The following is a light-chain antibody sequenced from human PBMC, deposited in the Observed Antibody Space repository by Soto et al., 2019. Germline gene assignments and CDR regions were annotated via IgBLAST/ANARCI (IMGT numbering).Light chain of an antibody. CDR1: QGVNTW. V-gene: IGKV1-12*01. CDR2: GAS. Sequence: DVHLTQSPYSVSASVGDRVTITCRASQGVNTWLAWYQKKPGKAPRLLIYGASSLQSGVPLRFSGSGSGTDFTLTISSLQPEDVGHYYCQQANNMPLTFGGGTKVDIK. CDR3: QQANNMPLT. J-gene: IGKJ4*01.